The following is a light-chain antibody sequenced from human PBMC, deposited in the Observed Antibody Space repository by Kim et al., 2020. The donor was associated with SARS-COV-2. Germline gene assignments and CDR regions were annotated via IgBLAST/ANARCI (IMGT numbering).Light chain of an antibody. J-gene: IGLJ1*01. CDR3: CSYAGSSTFV. Sequence: QSALTQPASVSGSPGQSITISCTGTSSDVGTYDLVSWYQHPPGTAPKLMIYEVSKRPSGVSNRFSGSTSGNTASLTISGLQAEDEADYYCCSYAGSSTFVFGTGTKVTV. CDR1: SSDVGTYDL. CDR2: EVS. V-gene: IGLV2-23*02.